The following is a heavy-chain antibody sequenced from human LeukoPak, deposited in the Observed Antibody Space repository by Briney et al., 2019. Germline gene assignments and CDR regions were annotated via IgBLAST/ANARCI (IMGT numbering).Heavy chain of an antibody. CDR2: ISGGGGST. CDR1: GLTFSSYP. J-gene: IGHJ4*02. CDR3: AKGAYFSGSYGFAFDY. Sequence: GGSLRLSCAASGLTFSSYPMTWVRQAPGKGLEWVSAISGGGGSTHYADSVKGRFTISRDDSKNTLYLQMNSLRAEDTAVYFCAKGAYFSGSYGFAFDYWGQGTLVTVSS. V-gene: IGHV3-23*01. D-gene: IGHD3-10*01.